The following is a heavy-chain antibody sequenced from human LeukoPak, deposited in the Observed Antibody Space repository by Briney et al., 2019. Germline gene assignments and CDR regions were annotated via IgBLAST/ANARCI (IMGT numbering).Heavy chain of an antibody. V-gene: IGHV3-53*01. Sequence: PGGSLRLSCAASGFTVSSNYMSWVRQAPGKGLEWVSVIYSGGSTYYADSVKGRFTISRDNSKNTLYLQMNSLRAEDTAVYYCAKDPRITMVRGVTPFDPWGQGTLVTVSS. CDR1: GFTVSSNY. J-gene: IGHJ5*02. CDR2: IYSGGST. D-gene: IGHD3-10*01. CDR3: AKDPRITMVRGVTPFDP.